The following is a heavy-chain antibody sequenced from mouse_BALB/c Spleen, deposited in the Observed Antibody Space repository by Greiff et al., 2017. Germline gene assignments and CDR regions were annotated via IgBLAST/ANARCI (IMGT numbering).Heavy chain of an antibody. CDR2: INSNGGST. CDR3: ARGGTTAMVFDY. J-gene: IGHJ2*01. CDR1: GFTFSSYG. Sequence: EVQRVESGGGLVQPGGSLKLSCAASGFTFSSYGMSWVRQTPDKRLELVATINSNGGSTYYPDSVKGRFTISRDNAKNTLYLQMSSLKSEDTAMYYCARGGTTAMVFDYWGQGTTLTVSS. D-gene: IGHD1-2*01. V-gene: IGHV5-6-3*01.